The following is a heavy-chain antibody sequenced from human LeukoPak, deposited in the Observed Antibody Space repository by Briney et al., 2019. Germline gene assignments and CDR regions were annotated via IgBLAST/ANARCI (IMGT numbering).Heavy chain of an antibody. D-gene: IGHD5-24*01. CDR1: GVSITNNHYY. CDR2: IRYSGNT. V-gene: IGHV4-39*01. Sequence: PSETLSLTCAVSGVSITNNHYYWGWIRQPPGKGLEWIGSIRYSGNTHYNASLRSRVTISADTSKNQFTLELTSVTAADTAVYYCARHLVIDNGYIRYWGQGTLVTVSS. CDR3: ARHLVIDNGYIRY. J-gene: IGHJ4*02.